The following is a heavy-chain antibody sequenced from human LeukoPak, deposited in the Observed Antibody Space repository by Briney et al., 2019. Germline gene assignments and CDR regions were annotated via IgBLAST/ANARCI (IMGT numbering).Heavy chain of an antibody. CDR2: IYYSGST. V-gene: IGHV4-59*01. J-gene: IGHJ4*02. CDR3: ARAAYYYGSGSYYNPFYYFDY. Sequence: SETLSLTCTVSGGSISSYYWSWIRQPPGNGLEWIRYIYYSGSTNYNPSLKSRVTISVDTSKNQFSLKLSSVTAADTAVYYCARAAYYYGSGSYYNPFYYFDYWGQGTLVTVSS. D-gene: IGHD3-10*01. CDR1: GGSISSYY.